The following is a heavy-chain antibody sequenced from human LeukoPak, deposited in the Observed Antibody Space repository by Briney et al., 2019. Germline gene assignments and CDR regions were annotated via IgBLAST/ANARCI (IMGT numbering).Heavy chain of an antibody. D-gene: IGHD3-10*01. Sequence: GASVKVSCKASGYTFTSYYMHWVRQAPGQGLEWMGIINPSGGSTSYAQKFQGRVNINRDTTTSTVYMELSSLRSEDTAVYYCARYLFGEFDYWGQGTLVTVSS. J-gene: IGHJ4*02. CDR2: INPSGGST. CDR1: GYTFTSYY. V-gene: IGHV1-46*01. CDR3: ARYLFGEFDY.